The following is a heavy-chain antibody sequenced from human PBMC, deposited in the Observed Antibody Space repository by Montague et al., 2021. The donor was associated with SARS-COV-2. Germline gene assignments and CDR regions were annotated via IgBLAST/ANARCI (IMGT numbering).Heavy chain of an antibody. CDR1: GITFSNYA. Sequence: SRRLSCAASGITFSNYAMSWVRQAPGKGLEWVSAISGSGGSTYYADSVKGRFTISRDNSKNTLYLQMNSLRAGDTAVYYCAKDKGVAYYFDHWGQGTLVTVSS. V-gene: IGHV3-23*01. CDR3: AKDKGVAYYFDH. CDR2: ISGSGGST. J-gene: IGHJ4*02. D-gene: IGHD2-15*01.